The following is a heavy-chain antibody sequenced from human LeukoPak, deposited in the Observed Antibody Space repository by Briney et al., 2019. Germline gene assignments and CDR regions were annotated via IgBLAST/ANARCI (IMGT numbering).Heavy chain of an antibody. CDR1: GGSISSYY. V-gene: IGHV4-59*08. CDR2: IYYSGST. CDR3: ARHRMATMPIDY. D-gene: IGHD5-24*01. Sequence: SETLSLTCTVSGGSISSYYWRWIRQPPGKGLEWIGYIYYSGSTNYNPSLKSRVTISVDTSKNQFSLKLSSVTAADTAVYYCARHRMATMPIDYWGQGTLVTVSS. J-gene: IGHJ4*02.